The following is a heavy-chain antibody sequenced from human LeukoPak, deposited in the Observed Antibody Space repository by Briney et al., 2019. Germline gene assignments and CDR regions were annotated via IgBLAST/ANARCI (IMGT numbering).Heavy chain of an antibody. V-gene: IGHV3-66*02. Sequence: GGSLRLSCAASGFTVSSNYMSWVRQAPGKVLEWVSVIYSGGSTYYADSVKGRFTISRDNSKNTLYLQMNSLRAEDTAVYYCASLWFGEFIDYWGQGTLVTVSS. J-gene: IGHJ4*02. D-gene: IGHD3-10*01. CDR3: ASLWFGEFIDY. CDR2: IYSGGST. CDR1: GFTVSSNY.